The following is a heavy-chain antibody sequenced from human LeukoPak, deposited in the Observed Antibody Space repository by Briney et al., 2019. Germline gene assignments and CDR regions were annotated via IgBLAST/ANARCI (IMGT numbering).Heavy chain of an antibody. V-gene: IGHV3-23*01. CDR1: EFTFSNFA. CDR3: AKDLLQTFFFDSSGYYSDAFGM. Sequence: HPGGSLRLSCAASEFTFSNFAMSWVRQAPGKGLEWVSTITCGGDNTYYADSVKGRFTISRDNSKNTLSLHMNTLRAEDTAVYYCAKDLLQTFFFDSSGYYSDAFGMWGQGTMVTVSP. D-gene: IGHD3-22*01. J-gene: IGHJ3*02. CDR2: ITCGGDNT.